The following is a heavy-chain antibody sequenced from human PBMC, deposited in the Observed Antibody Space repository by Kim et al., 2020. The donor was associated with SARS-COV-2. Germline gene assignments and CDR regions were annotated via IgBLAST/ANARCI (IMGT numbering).Heavy chain of an antibody. J-gene: IGHJ4*02. D-gene: IGHD3-10*01. Sequence: YYAGYVKGRFTIARDNAKNSLYLKMNSLRAEDTAVYYCARDRMVQGVIDYWGQGTLVTVSS. CDR3: ARDRMVQGVIDY. V-gene: IGHV3-21*01.